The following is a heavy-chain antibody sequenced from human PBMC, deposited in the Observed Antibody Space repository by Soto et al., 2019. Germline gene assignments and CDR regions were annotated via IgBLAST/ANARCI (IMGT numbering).Heavy chain of an antibody. CDR3: AREIADYYDSSGYIDYYYYGMDV. V-gene: IGHV3-23*01. Sequence: GGSLRLSCAASGFTFSSYAMSWVRQAPGKGLEWVSAISGSGGSTYYADSVKGRFTISRDNSKNTLYLQMNSLRAEDTAVYYCAREIADYYDSSGYIDYYYYGMDVWGQGTTVTVSS. CDR2: ISGSGGST. CDR1: GFTFSSYA. J-gene: IGHJ6*02. D-gene: IGHD3-22*01.